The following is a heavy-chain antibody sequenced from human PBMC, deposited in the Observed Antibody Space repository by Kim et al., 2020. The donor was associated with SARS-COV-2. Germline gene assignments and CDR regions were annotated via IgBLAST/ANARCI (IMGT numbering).Heavy chain of an antibody. Sequence: TSTAPKSQARVTMTRDTSTSTGYLELRSLRSEDTAVYYCARSLKYSSLDYWGQGTLVTVSS. D-gene: IGHD3-22*01. CDR2: T. V-gene: IGHV1-46*01. J-gene: IGHJ4*02. CDR3: ARSLKYSSLDY.